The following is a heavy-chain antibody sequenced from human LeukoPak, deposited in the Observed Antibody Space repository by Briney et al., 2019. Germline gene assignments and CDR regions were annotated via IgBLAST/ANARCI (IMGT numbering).Heavy chain of an antibody. V-gene: IGHV5-51*01. Sequence: PGEFLKISCQGSGYSFTNYWIVWVRQMPGKGLEWMGIIYPDDSDTRYSPSFQGQVTMSADKSISTAYLQWSSLKASDSALYYCARRDIVGASGAFDIWGQGTRVTVSS. CDR3: ARRDIVGASGAFDI. J-gene: IGHJ3*02. D-gene: IGHD1-26*01. CDR2: IYPDDSDT. CDR1: GYSFTNYW.